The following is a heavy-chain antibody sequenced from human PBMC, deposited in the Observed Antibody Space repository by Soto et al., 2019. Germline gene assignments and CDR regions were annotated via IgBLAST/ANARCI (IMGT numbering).Heavy chain of an antibody. J-gene: IGHJ3*02. D-gene: IGHD3-22*01. CDR3: AFPMTQPHSDAFDI. Sequence: QVQLVQSGAEVKKPGSSVKVSCKASGGTFSSYDISWVRQAPGQGLEWMGGIIPIFGTANYAQKFQGRVTITAYESTSTAYMELSCLRSEDTAVYDCAFPMTQPHSDAFDIWGQGTMVTLSS. V-gene: IGHV1-69*01. CDR2: IIPIFGTA. CDR1: GGTFSSYD.